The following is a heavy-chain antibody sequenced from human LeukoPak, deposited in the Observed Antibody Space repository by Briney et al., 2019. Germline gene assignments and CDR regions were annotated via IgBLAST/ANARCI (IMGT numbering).Heavy chain of an antibody. Sequence: ASVKVSCKASGYTFTSYGISGVRQAPGQGLEWMGWISAYNGNTNYAQKLQGRVTMTTDTSTRTAYMELRSLRSDDTAVYYCARGYSGYDYEDYWGQGTLVTVSS. CDR2: ISAYNGNT. D-gene: IGHD5-12*01. CDR3: ARGYSGYDYEDY. V-gene: IGHV1-18*04. J-gene: IGHJ4*02. CDR1: GYTFTSYG.